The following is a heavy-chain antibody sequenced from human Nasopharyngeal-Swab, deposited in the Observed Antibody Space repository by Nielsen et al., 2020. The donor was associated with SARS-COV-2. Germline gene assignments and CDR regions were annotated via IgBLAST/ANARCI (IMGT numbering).Heavy chain of an antibody. CDR2: ISGSGGST. J-gene: IGHJ3*02. D-gene: IGHD6-13*01. CDR3: AKDLSGIAAADDAFDI. Sequence: GGSLRLSCAASGFTFSSYAMSWVRQAPGKGLEWVSAISGSGGSTYYADSVKGRFTISRDNSKNTLYLQMNCLRAEDTAVYYCAKDLSGIAAADDAFDIWGQGTMVTVSS. CDR1: GFTFSSYA. V-gene: IGHV3-23*01.